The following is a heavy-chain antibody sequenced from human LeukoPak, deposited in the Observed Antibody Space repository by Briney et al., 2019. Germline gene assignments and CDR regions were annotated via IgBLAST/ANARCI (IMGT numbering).Heavy chain of an antibody. D-gene: IGHD2-15*01. CDR3: ARDGPYCSGGSCYYKNWFDP. CDR2: IIPIFGTA. V-gene: IGHV1-69*06. J-gene: IGHJ5*02. Sequence: SVKVSCKASGYTFTSYGISWVRQAPGQGLEWMGGIIPIFGTANYAQKFQGRVTITADKSTSTAYMELSSLRSEDTAVYYCARDGPYCSGGSCYYKNWFDPWGQGTLVTVSS. CDR1: GYTFTSYG.